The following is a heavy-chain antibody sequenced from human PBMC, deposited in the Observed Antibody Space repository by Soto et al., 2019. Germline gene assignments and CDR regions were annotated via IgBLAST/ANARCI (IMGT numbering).Heavy chain of an antibody. D-gene: IGHD5-12*01. CDR3: ARLYTGYEAFDY. Sequence: PSETLSLTCSVSGGSINSGDYYWSWIRQSPGKGLEWIGYIYYSGSTYYNPSLKSRSTISIDTSKNQFSLDVDSVTAADTAVYYCARLYTGYEAFDYWGQGTLVTVPQ. CDR1: GGSINSGDYY. V-gene: IGHV4-30-4*01. CDR2: IYYSGST. J-gene: IGHJ4*02.